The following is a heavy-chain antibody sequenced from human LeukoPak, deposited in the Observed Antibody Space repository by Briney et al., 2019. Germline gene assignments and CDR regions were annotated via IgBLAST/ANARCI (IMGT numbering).Heavy chain of an antibody. D-gene: IGHD5-12*01. CDR3: AREGGIVATTAFDY. J-gene: IGHJ4*02. CDR2: ISAYNGNT. Sequence: ASVNVSCKASGYTFTRYGISWVRQAPGQGLEWMGWISAYNGNTNYAQKLQGRVTVTTDTPTSTVYMELRSLRSDDTAVYYCAREGGIVATTAFDYWGQGTLVTVSS. CDR1: GYTFTRYG. V-gene: IGHV1-18*01.